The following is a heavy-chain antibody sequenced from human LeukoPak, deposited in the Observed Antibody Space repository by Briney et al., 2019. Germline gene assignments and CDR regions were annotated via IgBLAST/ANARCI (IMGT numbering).Heavy chain of an antibody. J-gene: IGHJ4*02. D-gene: IGHD2-15*01. V-gene: IGHV3-48*01. CDR3: ARSAYCTGGTCYSKTFDY. CDR1: GFTFSSYS. CDR2: ISSSSSTI. Sequence: PGGSLRLSCAASGFTFSSYSMNWVRQAPGKGLEWVSYISSSSSTIYYADSVKGRFTISRDNAKNSLYLQMNSLRAEDTAVYYCARSAYCTGGTCYSKTFDYWGQGTLVTVSS.